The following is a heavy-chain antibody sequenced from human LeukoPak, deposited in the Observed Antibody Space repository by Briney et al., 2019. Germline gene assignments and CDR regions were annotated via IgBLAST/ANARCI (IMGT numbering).Heavy chain of an antibody. CDR1: GFTFSSAW. D-gene: IGHD1-26*01. Sequence: PGGSLRLSCAASGFTFSSAWMTWVRQAPGKGLEWVGRIIQTSGGGTTEYAAPVKGRFTISRDDSTNTLYLQMYSLKTEDTAVYYCTAHPSGSYQPSDYWGQGTLVTVSS. J-gene: IGHJ4*02. CDR3: TAHPSGSYQPSDY. CDR2: IIQTSGGGTT. V-gene: IGHV3-15*01.